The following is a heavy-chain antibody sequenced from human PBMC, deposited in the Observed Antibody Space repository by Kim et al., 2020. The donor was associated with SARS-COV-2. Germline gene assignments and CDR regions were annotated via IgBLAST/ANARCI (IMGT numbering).Heavy chain of an antibody. CDR3: ARDRNYYGSGDF. CDR1: GFTFSGYW. Sequence: GGSLRLSCVASGFTFSGYWMSWVRQAPGKVLEWVANINHYGSERYYVDSVKGRFTISRDNAKKSLYLQLVSLRAEDTAVYYCARDRNYYGSGDFWGQGTLVTVSS. J-gene: IGHJ4*02. V-gene: IGHV3-7*01. CDR2: INHYGSER. D-gene: IGHD3-10*01.